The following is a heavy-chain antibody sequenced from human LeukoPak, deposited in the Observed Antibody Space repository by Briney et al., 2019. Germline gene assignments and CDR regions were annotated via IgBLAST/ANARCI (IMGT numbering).Heavy chain of an antibody. CDR3: ARSRWLDAFDY. V-gene: IGHV3-30*04. J-gene: IGHJ4*02. Sequence: GGSLRLSCAASGFTFSSYAMHWVRQAPGKGLEWVAVISYDGSNKYYADSVKGRFTISRDNAKNTLYLQMNSLRADDTAVYYCARSRWLDAFDYWGQGTLVTVSS. D-gene: IGHD6-19*01. CDR1: GFTFSSYA. CDR2: ISYDGSNK.